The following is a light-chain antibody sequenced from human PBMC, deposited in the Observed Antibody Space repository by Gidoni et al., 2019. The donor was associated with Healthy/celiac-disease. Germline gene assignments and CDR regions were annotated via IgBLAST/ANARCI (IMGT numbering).Light chain of an antibody. CDR3: QQYHNWPPWT. J-gene: IGKJ1*01. V-gene: IGKV3-15*01. Sequence: EIVMPQSPATLSVSPGERATLSCRASQSVSSNLAWFQQKPCQAPRPLIYGASTRATGIPARFSGSGSGTEFTLPISSLQSEDFAVYYCQQYHNWPPWTFGQGTKVEIK. CDR1: QSVSSN. CDR2: GAS.